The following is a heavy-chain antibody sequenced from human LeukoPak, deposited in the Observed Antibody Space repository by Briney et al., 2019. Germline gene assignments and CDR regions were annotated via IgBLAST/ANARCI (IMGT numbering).Heavy chain of an antibody. J-gene: IGHJ3*02. V-gene: IGHV3-53*01. CDR1: GFTVSSNF. CDR2: IYSGGST. Sequence: GGSLRLSCAASGFTVSSNFMSWVRQAPGKGLEWVSVIYSGGSTYYADSVKGRFTISRDNSKNTLYLQMNSLRAEDTAVYYCARGFLYSSSWYGDAFDIWGQGTMVTVSS. CDR3: ARGFLYSSSWYGDAFDI. D-gene: IGHD6-13*01.